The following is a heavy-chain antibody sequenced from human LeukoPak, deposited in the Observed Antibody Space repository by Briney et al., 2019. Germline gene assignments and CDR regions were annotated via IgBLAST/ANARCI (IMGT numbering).Heavy chain of an antibody. J-gene: IGHJ4*02. CDR3: AEGVDFDY. V-gene: IGHV3-23*01. CDR2: ISDSGGST. Sequence: QPGGSLRLSCAASGFTFSSYVMNWVRQAPGKGLEWVSAISDSGGSTYYADSVKGRVSISRDNSKNTLYLQMNSLRAEDTAVYYCAEGVDFDYWGQGTLVTVSS. D-gene: IGHD2-21*01. CDR1: GFTFSSYV.